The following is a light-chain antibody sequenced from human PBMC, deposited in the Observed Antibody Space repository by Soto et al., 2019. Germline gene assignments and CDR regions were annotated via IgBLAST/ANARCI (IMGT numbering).Light chain of an antibody. J-gene: IGLJ1*01. CDR1: SSDVGGYDY. Sequence: QSAVTQPASVSGSPGQSITISCTGTSSDVGGYDYVSWYQQHPGKAPKLMIYDVTNRPSGVSNRFSGSKSGNTASLTISGLQAEDEADYYCISYASINTYVFGTGTKLTVL. CDR2: DVT. V-gene: IGLV2-14*01. CDR3: ISYASINTYV.